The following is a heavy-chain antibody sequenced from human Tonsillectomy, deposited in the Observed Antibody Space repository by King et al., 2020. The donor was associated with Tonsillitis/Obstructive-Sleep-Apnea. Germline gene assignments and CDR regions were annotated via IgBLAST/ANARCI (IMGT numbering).Heavy chain of an antibody. CDR1: VFTVSSNY. CDR2: IYSGGST. Sequence: VQLVESGGGLIQPGGSLRLSCAASVFTVSSNYMSWVRQAPGKGLEWVSVIYSGGSTYYADSGKGRFTISRDNYRHTLYLQMNSLRAEDTAVYYWASAYSIHDPTDYWGQGTLVTVSS. D-gene: IGHD2-21*01. V-gene: IGHV3-53*01. CDR3: ASAYSIHDPTDY. J-gene: IGHJ4*02.